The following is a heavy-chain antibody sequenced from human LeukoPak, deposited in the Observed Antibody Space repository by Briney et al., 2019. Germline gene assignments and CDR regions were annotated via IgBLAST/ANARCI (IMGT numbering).Heavy chain of an antibody. D-gene: IGHD6-13*01. CDR3: ARDSESPYSTSWPRPFDY. CDR1: GGSISSSNW. Sequence: SGTLSLTCAISGGSISSSNWWTWVRQPPGKGLEWVGEIYLRGNTNYNPSLESRVTISVDESKTQLSLRLESVTAADTAVYYCARDSESPYSTSWPRPFDYWGRGTLVTVSS. J-gene: IGHJ4*02. CDR2: IYLRGNT. V-gene: IGHV4-4*02.